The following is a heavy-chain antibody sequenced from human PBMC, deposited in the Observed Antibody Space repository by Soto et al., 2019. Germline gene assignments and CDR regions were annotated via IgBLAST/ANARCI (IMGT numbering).Heavy chain of an antibody. D-gene: IGHD3-10*01. CDR1: GFTFSSYA. J-gene: IGHJ1*01. CDR3: VKDSERITTVRGVEYFQH. V-gene: IGHV3-23*01. CDR2: ISRSGDST. Sequence: GGSLRLSCAASGFTFSSYAMNWVRQAPGKGLEWVSAISRSGDSTYYADSVRGRFTISRDNSRNTLYLQMSSLRAEDTAIYYCVKDSERITTVRGVEYFQHWGQGTLVTVSS.